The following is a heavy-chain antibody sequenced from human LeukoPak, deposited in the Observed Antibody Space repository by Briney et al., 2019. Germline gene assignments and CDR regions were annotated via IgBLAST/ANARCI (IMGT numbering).Heavy chain of an antibody. CDR2: INPNSGGT. V-gene: IGHV1-2*02. J-gene: IGHJ4*02. D-gene: IGHD2-2*01. CDR3: ARVGIVVVPAAPHFDY. CDR1: GYTFTGYY. Sequence: ASVKVSCKASGYTFTGYYMHWVRQAPGQGLEWMGWINPNSGGTNYAQKFQGRVTMTRDTSISTAYMELSRLRSDDTAVYYCARVGIVVVPAAPHFDYWGQGTLVTVSS.